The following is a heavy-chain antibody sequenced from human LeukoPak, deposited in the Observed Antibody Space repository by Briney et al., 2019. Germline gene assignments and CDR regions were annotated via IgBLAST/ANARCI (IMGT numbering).Heavy chain of an antibody. CDR1: GFTFSSYS. CDR3: ARDSTTVTTNGGRYYYYGMDV. Sequence: GGSLRLSCAASGFTFSSYSMNWVRQAPGKGLEWVSSISSSSSYIYYADSVKGRFTISRDNAKNSLYLQMNSLRAEDTAVYYCARDSTTVTTNGGRYYYYGMDVWGQGTTVTVSS. V-gene: IGHV3-21*01. D-gene: IGHD4-17*01. CDR2: ISSSSSYI. J-gene: IGHJ6*02.